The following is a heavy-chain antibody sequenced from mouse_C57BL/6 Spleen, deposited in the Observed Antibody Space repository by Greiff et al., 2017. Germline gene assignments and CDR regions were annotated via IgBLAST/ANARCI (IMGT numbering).Heavy chain of an antibody. D-gene: IGHD2-5*01. CDR1: GYTFTSYW. J-gene: IGHJ1*03. Sequence: QVQLQQPGAELVRPGTSVKLSCKASGYTFTSYWMHWVKQRPGQGLEWIGVIDPSDSYTNYNQKFKGKATLTVDTSSSTAYMQLSSLTSEDSAVYYCAREGVTTRYFDVWGTGTTVTVSS. V-gene: IGHV1-59*01. CDR2: IDPSDSYT. CDR3: AREGVTTRYFDV.